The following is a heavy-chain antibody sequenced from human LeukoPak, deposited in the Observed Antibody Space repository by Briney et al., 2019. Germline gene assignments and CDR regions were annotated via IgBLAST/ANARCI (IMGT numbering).Heavy chain of an antibody. D-gene: IGHD5-18*01. Sequence: GGSLTLSCPASGFTFSVYTMSWVRQAPGKGLEWVSSISSSSTYIHYADSVKGRFTIYRDSAKNSLSLQMNGLRAHNTAVYYCARRVGIQPPDSWGQGTLVTVSS. V-gene: IGHV3-21*01. J-gene: IGHJ5*01. CDR1: GFTFSVYT. CDR3: ARRVGIQPPDS. CDR2: ISSSSTYI.